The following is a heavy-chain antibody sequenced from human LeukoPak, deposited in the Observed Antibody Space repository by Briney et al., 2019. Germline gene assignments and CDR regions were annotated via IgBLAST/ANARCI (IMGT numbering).Heavy chain of an antibody. CDR3: ARDTTEVVNAKWFDP. CDR2: IYHSGST. Sequence: PSETLSLTCAVYGYSISSGYYWGWIRHPPGEGLEWIGSIYHSGSTHYNSSLKSRFTISIDTSKNQFSLKLSSVTAADTAVYYCARDTTEVVNAKWFDPWGQGTLVTVSS. V-gene: IGHV4-38-2*02. D-gene: IGHD2-21*01. J-gene: IGHJ5*02. CDR1: GYSISSGYY.